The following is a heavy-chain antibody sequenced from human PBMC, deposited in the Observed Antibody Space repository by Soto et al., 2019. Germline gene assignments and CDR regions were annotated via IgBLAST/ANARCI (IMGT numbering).Heavy chain of an antibody. CDR2: IIPIFGTA. J-gene: IGHJ6*02. V-gene: IGHV1-69*13. CDR3: AREVHCSSTSCYRFGGYYYGMDV. Sequence: SVEVSCKEPGGTFDSCAISWVRQATGQGLEWMGGIIPIFGTANYAQKFQGRVTITADESTSTAYMELSSLRSEDTAVYYCAREVHCSSTSCYRFGGYYYGMDVWGQGTTVTVSS. D-gene: IGHD2-2*01. CDR1: GGTFDSCA.